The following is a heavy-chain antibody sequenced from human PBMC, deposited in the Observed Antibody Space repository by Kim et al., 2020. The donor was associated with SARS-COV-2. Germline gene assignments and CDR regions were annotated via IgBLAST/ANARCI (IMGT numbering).Heavy chain of an antibody. D-gene: IGHD3-10*01. Sequence: ASVKVSCKASGYTFTSYAMHWVRQAPGQRLEWMGWINAGNGNTQYSQKFQGRVTITRDTSASTAYMELSSLRSEDTAVYYCAREGGPLLWFGGLFPSGMDVWGQGTTVTVSS. CDR1: GYTFTSYA. CDR3: AREGGPLLWFGGLFPSGMDV. J-gene: IGHJ6*02. V-gene: IGHV1-3*01. CDR2: INAGNGNT.